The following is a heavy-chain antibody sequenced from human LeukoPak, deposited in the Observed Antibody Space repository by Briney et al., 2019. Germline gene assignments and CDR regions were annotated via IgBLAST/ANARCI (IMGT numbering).Heavy chain of an antibody. CDR3: AREGYCSSTSCPSDAFDI. J-gene: IGHJ3*02. D-gene: IGHD2-2*01. CDR1: EFTFDSYA. CDR2: ISYDGSNE. V-gene: IGHV3-30-3*01. Sequence: GGSLRLSCAASEFTFDSYAMHWVRQAPGKGLEWVAVISYDGSNEYYTDSVRGRFSISRDNSKNTLYLQMNSLRAEDTAVYYCAREGYCSSTSCPSDAFDIWGQGTMVTVSS.